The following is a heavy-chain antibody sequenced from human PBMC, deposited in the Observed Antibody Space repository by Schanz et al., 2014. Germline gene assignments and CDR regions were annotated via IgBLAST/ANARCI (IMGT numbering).Heavy chain of an antibody. CDR2: IIPIFETT. Sequence: QSGAEMKEPGSSLKVSCKASGDSFSSYAISWVRQAPGQGLEWMGGIIPIFETTKYAQKFQGRVTITADKSTSTAYMELSSLRSEDTAVYYCERDRQDIVVVVGAPQGYQYFYDMDGSLLRTTGAVFS. CDR3: ERDRQDIVVVVGAPQGYQYFYDMDG. CDR1: GDSFSSYA. J-gene: IGHJ6*04. D-gene: IGHD2-15*01. V-gene: IGHV1-69*06.